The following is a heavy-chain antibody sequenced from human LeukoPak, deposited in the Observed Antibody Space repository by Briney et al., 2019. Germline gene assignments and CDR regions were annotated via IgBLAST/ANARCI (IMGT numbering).Heavy chain of an antibody. D-gene: IGHD1-1*01. V-gene: IGHV3-53*01. CDR3: AREPINDSGYFDY. CDR2: IYSGGST. Sequence: GGSLRLSCAASGFTFSSYAMSWVRQAPGKGLEWVSVIYSGGSTYHADSVKGRFAISRDNSKNTLYLQMNSLRVEDMAVYYCAREPINDSGYFDYWGQGTLVTVSS. CDR1: GFTFSSYA. J-gene: IGHJ4*02.